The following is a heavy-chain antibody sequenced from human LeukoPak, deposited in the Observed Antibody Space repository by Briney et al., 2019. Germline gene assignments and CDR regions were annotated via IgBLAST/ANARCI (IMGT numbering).Heavy chain of an antibody. J-gene: IGHJ4*02. D-gene: IGHD5-24*01. CDR3: AKCRDGYNRCGY. V-gene: IGHV1-69*13. Sequence: GASVKVSCKASGGTFSSYAISWGRQAPGQGLEWMGGIIPIFGTANYAQKFQGRVTITADESTSTAYMELSSLRSEDTAVYYCAKCRDGYNRCGYWGQGTLVTVSP. CDR1: GGTFSSYA. CDR2: IIPIFGTA.